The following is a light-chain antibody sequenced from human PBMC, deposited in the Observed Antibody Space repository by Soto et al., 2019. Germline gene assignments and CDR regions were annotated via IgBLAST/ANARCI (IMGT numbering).Light chain of an antibody. CDR1: QGIRNE. CDR3: LQDYNYPRT. Sequence: AIQMTQSPSSLSASVGDRVAITCRASQGIRNELGWYQQSPGKAPKLLIYAASTLQSGVPSRFSGSVSGTDFTLTINNLQPEDSATYYCLQDYNYPRTFGQGTKVEIK. V-gene: IGKV1-6*01. J-gene: IGKJ1*01. CDR2: AAS.